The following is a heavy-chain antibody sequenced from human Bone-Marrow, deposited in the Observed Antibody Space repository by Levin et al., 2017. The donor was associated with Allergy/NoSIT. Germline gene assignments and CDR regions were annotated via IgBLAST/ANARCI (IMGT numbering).Heavy chain of an antibody. CDR3: ARNGCGGGSCGY. CDR2: IYSGGST. V-gene: IGHV3-66*01. D-gene: IGHD2-15*01. J-gene: IGHJ4*02. Sequence: QHGESLKISCAASGFTVSNNYMKWVRQAPGKGLEWVSLIYSGGSTYYADSVRGRFTISRDNSKNTLYLQMNSLRVEDTAVYYCARNGCGGGSCGYWGQGTLVTVSS. CDR1: GFTVSNNY.